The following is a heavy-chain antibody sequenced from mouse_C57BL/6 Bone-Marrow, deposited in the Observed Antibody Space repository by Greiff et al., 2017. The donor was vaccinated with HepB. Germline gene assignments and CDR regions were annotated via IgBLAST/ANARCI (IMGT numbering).Heavy chain of an antibody. V-gene: IGHV1-85*01. CDR3: ARDDYDWAWFAY. CDR2: IYPGDGST. Sequence: QVQLQQSGPELVKPGASVKLSCKASGYTFTSYDINWVKPRPGQRLEWIGWIYPGDGSTKYNEKFKGKSTLTVDTSYSTAYMELHSLTSEDSAVYFCARDDYDWAWFAYWGQGTLVTVSA. CDR1: GYTFTSYD. D-gene: IGHD2-4*01. J-gene: IGHJ3*01.